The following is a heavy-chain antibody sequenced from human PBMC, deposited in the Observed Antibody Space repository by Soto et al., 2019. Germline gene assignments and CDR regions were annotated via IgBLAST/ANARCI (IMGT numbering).Heavy chain of an antibody. CDR2: IYYSGST. CDR3: ARGITGFVNWFDP. V-gene: IGHV4-59*01. Sequence: SETLSLTCTVSGGSISSYYWSWIRQPPGKGLEWIGYIYYSGSTNYNPSLKSRVTISVDTSKNQFSLKLSSVTAADTAVYYCARGITGFVNWFDPWGQGTLVTVSS. D-gene: IGHD1-20*01. J-gene: IGHJ5*02. CDR1: GGSISSYY.